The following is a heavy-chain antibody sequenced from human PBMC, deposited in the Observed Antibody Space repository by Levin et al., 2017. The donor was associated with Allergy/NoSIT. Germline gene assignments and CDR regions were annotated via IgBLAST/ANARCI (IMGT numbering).Heavy chain of an antibody. Sequence: PGGSLRLSYAASGFTFSNYAMSWVRQAPGKGLEWVSAITNSGRTYYADSVKGRFTVSRDNSKNTLYLQMNSLRADDTAVYYCAKEMTTVVPVFDYWGQGTLVTVSS. CDR2: ITNSGRT. CDR1: GFTFSNYA. CDR3: AKEMTTVVPVFDY. V-gene: IGHV3-23*01. D-gene: IGHD4-23*01. J-gene: IGHJ4*02.